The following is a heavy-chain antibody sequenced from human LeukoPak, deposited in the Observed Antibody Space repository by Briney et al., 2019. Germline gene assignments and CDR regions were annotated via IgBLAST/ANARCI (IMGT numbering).Heavy chain of an antibody. CDR2: INTYNVNT. V-gene: IGHV1-18*01. CDR1: GYTFTNYG. D-gene: IGHD1-26*01. Sequence: ASVKVSCKASGYTFTNYGITWMRQAPGQGLEWMGWINTYNVNTNYAQTLQGRVTITTDTSTSTAYMELRSLRSDDTAVFYCARDLVDGVGAPGAYWGQGALVTVSS. CDR3: ARDLVDGVGAPGAY. J-gene: IGHJ4*02.